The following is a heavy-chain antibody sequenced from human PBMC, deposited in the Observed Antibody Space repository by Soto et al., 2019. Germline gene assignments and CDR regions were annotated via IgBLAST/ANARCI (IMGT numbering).Heavy chain of an antibody. J-gene: IGHJ4*02. CDR3: ARIRRRPDVVATPVDY. CDR1: GFSLSNARMG. CDR2: IFSIDEK. Sequence: SGPTLVNPTETLTLTCTVSGFSLSNARMGVSWIRQPPGKALEWLAHIFSIDEKSYSTSLKSRLTISKDTSKSQVVLTMTNMDPVDTATYYCARIRRRPDVVATPVDYWGQGTLVTVSS. D-gene: IGHD5-12*01. V-gene: IGHV2-26*01.